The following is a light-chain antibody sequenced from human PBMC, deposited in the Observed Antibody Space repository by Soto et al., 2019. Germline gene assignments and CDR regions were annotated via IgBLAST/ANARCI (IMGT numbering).Light chain of an antibody. Sequence: QSALTQPPSASGSPGQSVAISCTGTSSDVGGYNYVSWYQQHPGKAPKLMIYDVTKRPSGVPDRFSGSKSGNTASLTVSGLQAEDEADSYCTPYAGREPYVFGSGTKLTVL. CDR2: DVT. CDR3: TPYAGREPYV. CDR1: SSDVGGYNY. J-gene: IGLJ1*01. V-gene: IGLV2-8*01.